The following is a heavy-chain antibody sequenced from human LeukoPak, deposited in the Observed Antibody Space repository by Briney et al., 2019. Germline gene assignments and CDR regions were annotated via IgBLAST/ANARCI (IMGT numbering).Heavy chain of an antibody. J-gene: IGHJ6*02. CDR1: GFTFSSYW. D-gene: IGHD3-10*01. CDR2: IKQDGSEK. V-gene: IGHV3-7*01. Sequence: GGSLRLSCEVSGFTFSSYWMSWVRQAPGKGLEWVANIKQDGSEKNYVDSVKGRFTISRDNAKNSLYLQMNSLRAEDTAVYSCTRDRQGPKLYEMHVWGQGTTVTVSS. CDR3: TRDRQGPKLYEMHV.